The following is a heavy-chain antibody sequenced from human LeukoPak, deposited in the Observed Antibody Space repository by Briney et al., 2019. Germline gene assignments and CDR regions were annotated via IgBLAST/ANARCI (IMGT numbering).Heavy chain of an antibody. CDR1: GFTFSSYS. D-gene: IGHD5-12*01. CDR2: ISSSSSYI. V-gene: IGHV3-21*01. J-gene: IGHJ4*02. Sequence: GGSLRLSCAASGFTFSSYSMNWVRQAPGKGLEWVSSISSSSSYIYYADSVKGRFTISRDNSKNTLYLQMNSLRAEDTAVYYCAKPEATNEVDIVGNFDYWGQGTLVTVSS. CDR3: AKPEATNEVDIVGNFDY.